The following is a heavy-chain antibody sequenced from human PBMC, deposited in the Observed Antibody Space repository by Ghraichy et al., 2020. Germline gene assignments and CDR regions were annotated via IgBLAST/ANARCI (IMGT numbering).Heavy chain of an antibody. CDR1: GYTFTGYY. CDR2: INPNSGGT. D-gene: IGHD2-21*01. V-gene: IGHV1-2*02. Sequence: ASVKVSCKASGYTFTGYYMHWVRQAPGQGLEWMGWINPNSGGTNYAQKFQGRVTMTRDTSISTAYMELSRLRSDDTAAYYCARDIVAGTYHYGMDVWGQGTTVTVSS. CDR3: ARDIVAGTYHYGMDV. J-gene: IGHJ6*02.